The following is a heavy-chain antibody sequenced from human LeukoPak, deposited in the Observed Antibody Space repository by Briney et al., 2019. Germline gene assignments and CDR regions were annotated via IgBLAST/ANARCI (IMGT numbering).Heavy chain of an antibody. CDR1: GFTFRSYW. V-gene: IGHV3-74*01. J-gene: IGHJ4*01. D-gene: IGHD3-9*01. CDR3: ASSILAASDY. Sequence: GGSLRLSCAASGFTFRSYWMHWVRQAPGKGLVWVSRINSDGSSTNYADSVKGRFTISRDNAKNTLYLQMNSLRAEDTAVCYCASSILAASDYWGQEPWSPSPQ. CDR2: INSDGSST.